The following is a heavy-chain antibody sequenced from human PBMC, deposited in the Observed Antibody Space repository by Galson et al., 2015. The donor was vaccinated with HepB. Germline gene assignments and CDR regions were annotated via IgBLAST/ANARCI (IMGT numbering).Heavy chain of an antibody. V-gene: IGHV4-59*01. J-gene: IGHJ4*02. CDR3: ARGGYTYDYYFDY. CDR1: GDSISSYY. D-gene: IGHD5-18*01. Sequence: ETLSLTCTVSGDSISSYYWSWIRQPPGKGLEWIGYIYYNGSTNYNPSLKSRVTISIDTSKNQFSLKLTSVTAADTAVYYCARGGYTYDYYFDYWGQGTLVTVSS. CDR2: IYYNGST.